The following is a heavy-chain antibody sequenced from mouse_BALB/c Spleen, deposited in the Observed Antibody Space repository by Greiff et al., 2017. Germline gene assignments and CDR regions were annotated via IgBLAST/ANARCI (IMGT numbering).Heavy chain of an antibody. J-gene: IGHJ4*01. CDR3: ARQAYYRYGYAMDY. V-gene: IGHV1-80*01. D-gene: IGHD2-14*01. Sequence: VQLQQSGAELVRPGSSVKISCKASGYAFSSYWMNWVKQRPGQGLEWIGQIYPGDGDTNYNGKFKGKATLTADKSSSTAYMQLSSLTSEDSAVYFCARQAYYRYGYAMDYWGQGTSVTVSS. CDR1: GYAFSSYW. CDR2: IYPGDGDT.